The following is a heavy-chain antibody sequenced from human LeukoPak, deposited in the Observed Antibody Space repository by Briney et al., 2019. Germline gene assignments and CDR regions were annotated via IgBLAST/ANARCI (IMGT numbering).Heavy chain of an antibody. Sequence: SETLSLTCAVYGGSFSDYYWSWIRQPPGKGLEWIGEINHSGSTNYNPSLKSRVTISVDTSKNQFSLKLSSVTAADTAVYYCAREDVDTATTFYFDYWGQGTLVTVSS. CDR1: GGSFSDYY. V-gene: IGHV4-34*01. J-gene: IGHJ4*02. CDR2: INHSGST. D-gene: IGHD5-18*01. CDR3: AREDVDTATTFYFDY.